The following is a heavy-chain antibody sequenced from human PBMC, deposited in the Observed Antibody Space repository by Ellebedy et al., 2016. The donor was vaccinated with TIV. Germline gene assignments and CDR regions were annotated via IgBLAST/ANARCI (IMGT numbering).Heavy chain of an antibody. CDR1: GFSLSSSA. J-gene: IGHJ4*02. CDR2: ISGSGGDT. V-gene: IGHV3-23*01. D-gene: IGHD3-3*01. CDR3: AKDQGAGIHYDFWSGYPPFDY. Sequence: GESLKISCAASGFSLSSSAMNWVRQAPGKGLEWVAVISGSGGDTYYGDSVKGRFTISRDNSKNTVYLQMNSLRADDTALYYCAKDQGAGIHYDFWSGYPPFDYWGQGTLITVSS.